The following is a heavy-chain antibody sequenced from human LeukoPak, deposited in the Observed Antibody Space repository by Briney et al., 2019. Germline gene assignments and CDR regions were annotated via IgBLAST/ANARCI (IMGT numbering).Heavy chain of an antibody. D-gene: IGHD3-16*01. Sequence: GGSLRLSWAASGFTVSSNYMTWVRQAPGKGLGGVSILHTSGGTYYADSVKGRFTISRDNSKNTLYLQMNSLRAEDTAVYYCARAPAYWPYYYMDVWGTGATVTISS. CDR2: LHTSGGT. J-gene: IGHJ6*03. CDR1: GFTVSSNY. V-gene: IGHV3-53*01. CDR3: ARAPAYWPYYYMDV.